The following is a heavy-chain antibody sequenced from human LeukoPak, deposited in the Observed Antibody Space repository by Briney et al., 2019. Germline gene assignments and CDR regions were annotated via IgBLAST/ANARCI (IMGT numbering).Heavy chain of an antibody. J-gene: IGHJ4*02. Sequence: ASVKVSCNASGYTFTSYGISWVRQAPGQGLEWMGWISAYNGNTNYAQKFQGRVTITRDTSASTAYMELSSLRSEDTAVYYCAGLKNSGSYYSDWGQGTLVTVSS. CDR1: GYTFTSYG. D-gene: IGHD1-26*01. CDR2: ISAYNGNT. V-gene: IGHV1-18*01. CDR3: AGLKNSGSYYSD.